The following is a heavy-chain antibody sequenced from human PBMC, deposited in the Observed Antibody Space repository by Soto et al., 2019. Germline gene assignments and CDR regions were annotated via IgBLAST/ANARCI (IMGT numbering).Heavy chain of an antibody. CDR2: IYWNDDK. Sequence: ASGPTLVNPTQTLTLTCIFCGFSLTTNDVGVGWVRQPPGKALEWLAVIYWNDDKRYSPSLKNRLTITKDTSKNQVVLTMTNMDPVDTGTHYCAHTVYSSGWFEYWGQGTLVTVSS. CDR1: GFSLTTNDVG. CDR3: AHTVYSSGWFEY. J-gene: IGHJ4*02. V-gene: IGHV2-5*01. D-gene: IGHD6-19*01.